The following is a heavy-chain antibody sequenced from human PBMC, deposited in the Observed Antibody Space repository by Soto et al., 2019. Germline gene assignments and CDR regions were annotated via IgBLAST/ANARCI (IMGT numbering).Heavy chain of an antibody. CDR3: ATQITGTTKSTY. CDR1: VFTFSSYA. Sequence: GGSLRLSCAASVFTFSSYAMSCVRQSPGKWLQWVSAISGSGGSTYYADSVKGRFTISRDNSKNTLYLQMDSLRAEDTAVYYCATQITGTTKSTYGAQGTRVPVS. J-gene: IGHJ4*02. V-gene: IGHV3-23*01. CDR2: ISGSGGST. D-gene: IGHD1-7*01.